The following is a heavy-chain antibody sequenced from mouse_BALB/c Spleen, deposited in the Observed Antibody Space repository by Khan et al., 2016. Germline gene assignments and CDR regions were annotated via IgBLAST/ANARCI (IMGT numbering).Heavy chain of an antibody. V-gene: IGHV9-3-1*01. CDR2: INTYTGEP. CDR3: AREGLRRTGYAMDY. D-gene: IGHD2-4*01. CDR1: GYTFTNYG. Sequence: QIQLVQSGPELKKPGETVKISCKASGYTFTNYGMNWVKQAPGKGLKWMGWINTYTGEPTYADDFKGRFAFSLETSAGAAYLQINNLKNEDTATYFCAREGLRRTGYAMDYWGQGTSVTVSS. J-gene: IGHJ4*01.